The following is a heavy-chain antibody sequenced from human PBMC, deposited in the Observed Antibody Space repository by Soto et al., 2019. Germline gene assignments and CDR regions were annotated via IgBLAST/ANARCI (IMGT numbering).Heavy chain of an antibody. D-gene: IGHD7-27*01. Sequence: LVESGGAWVKPGGSLRLSCAASGFIFSDWFMRWIRQAPGKRLEWISYMSKDSGRATRYADSVKGRFTISRDNAKNSLVQQMNNLTVEDTAVYDCAEENWASPDSWGQGTLVTVSS. J-gene: IGHJ4*02. CDR1: GFIFSDWF. V-gene: IGHV3-11*01. CDR2: MSKDSGRAT. CDR3: AEENWASPDS.